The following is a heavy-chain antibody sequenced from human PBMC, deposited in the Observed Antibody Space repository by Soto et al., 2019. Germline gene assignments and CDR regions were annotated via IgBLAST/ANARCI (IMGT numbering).Heavy chain of an antibody. CDR2: IDPSDSYT. CDR1: GYSFTSYW. D-gene: IGHD3-22*01. V-gene: IGHV5-10-1*01. CDR3: ARSSSSGPPQYYYYYGMDV. J-gene: IGHJ6*02. Sequence: GESLKISCKGSGYSFTSYWISWVRQMPGKGLEWMGRIDPSDSYTNYSPSFQGHVTISADKSISTAYLQWSSLKASDTAMYYCARSSSSGPPQYYYYYGMDVWGQGTTVTVSS.